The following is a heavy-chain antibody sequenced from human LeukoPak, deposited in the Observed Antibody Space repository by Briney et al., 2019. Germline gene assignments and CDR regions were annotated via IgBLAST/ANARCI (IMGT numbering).Heavy chain of an antibody. CDR3: ARDGEVRQGHCTTTSCPVDY. J-gene: IGHJ4*02. V-gene: IGHV1-2*02. CDR1: GYTFTAYS. D-gene: IGHD2-2*01. Sequence: GASVKVSCKASGYTFTAYSMHWVRQAPGQGLEYMGWINRNSGDTNYAQKFQGRVTMTRDTSMSTAYMELSGLRFDDTAVYYCARDGEVRQGHCTTTSCPVDYWGQGTLITVSS. CDR2: INRNSGDT.